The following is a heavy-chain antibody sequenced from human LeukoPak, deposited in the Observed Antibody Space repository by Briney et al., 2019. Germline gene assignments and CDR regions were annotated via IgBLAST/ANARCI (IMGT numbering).Heavy chain of an antibody. Sequence: PGGSLRLSCAASGFTFSSYSMNWVRQAPGKGLEWVSSISSSSSYIYYADSVKGRFTISRDNAKNSLYLQMNSLRAEDTAVYYCARATDFDWYYFDYWGQGTLVTVSS. CDR1: GFTFSSYS. V-gene: IGHV3-21*01. CDR2: ISSSSSYI. CDR3: ARATDFDWYYFDY. J-gene: IGHJ4*02. D-gene: IGHD3-9*01.